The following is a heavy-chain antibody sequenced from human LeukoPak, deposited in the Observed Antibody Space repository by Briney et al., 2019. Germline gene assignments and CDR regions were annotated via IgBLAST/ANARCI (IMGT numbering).Heavy chain of an antibody. D-gene: IGHD4-11*01. Sequence: GGSLRLSCAASGFTFSNAWMSWVRQAPGKGLEWVSLIYFGGSTYYADSVKGRFTISRDNSKNTLYLQMNSLRAEDTAVYYCARWTRTTTWGQGTLVTVSS. J-gene: IGHJ5*02. CDR2: IYFGGST. CDR3: ARWTRTTT. CDR1: GFTFSNAW. V-gene: IGHV3-53*01.